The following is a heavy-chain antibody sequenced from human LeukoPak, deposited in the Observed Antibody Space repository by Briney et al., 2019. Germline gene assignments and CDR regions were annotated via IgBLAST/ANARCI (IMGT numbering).Heavy chain of an antibody. CDR2: ISSSSSSI. CDR1: GFTFTTYG. D-gene: IGHD2-21*01. V-gene: IGHV3-48*01. Sequence: GGSLRLSCAASGFTFTTYGMNWVRQAPEKGLEWVSYISSSSSSIYYADSVKGRFTISRDNAKNSLYLQMNSLRAEDTAVYYCARDLVGIEERTDAFDIWGQGTMVTVSS. J-gene: IGHJ3*02. CDR3: ARDLVGIEERTDAFDI.